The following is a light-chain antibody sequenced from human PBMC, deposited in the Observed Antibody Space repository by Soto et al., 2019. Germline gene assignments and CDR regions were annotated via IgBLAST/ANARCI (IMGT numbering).Light chain of an antibody. CDR1: SSNIGSNT. CDR2: SNN. Sequence: QSVLTQPPSASGTPGQRVTISCSGGSSNIGSNTVNWYQQYPGTAPKLLMYSNNRRPSGVPDRFSGSKSGTSASLAISGLQSEDEGDFYCAAWDDNLNAWVFGGGTKLTVL. V-gene: IGLV1-44*01. CDR3: AAWDDNLNAWV. J-gene: IGLJ3*02.